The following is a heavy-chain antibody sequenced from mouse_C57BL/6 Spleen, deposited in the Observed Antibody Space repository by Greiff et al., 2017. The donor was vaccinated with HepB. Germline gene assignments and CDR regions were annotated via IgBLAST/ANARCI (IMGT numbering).Heavy chain of an antibody. D-gene: IGHD2-1*01. CDR3: ASYGKGAYAMDY. CDR2: IYPGDGDT. CDR1: GYAFSSSW. Sequence: QVQLQQSGPELVKPGASVKISCKASGYAFSSSWMNWVKQRPGKGLEWIGRIYPGDGDTNYNGKFKGKATLTADKSSSTAYMQLSSLKSEDSAVYFCASYGKGAYAMDYWGQGTSVTVSS. J-gene: IGHJ4*01. V-gene: IGHV1-82*01.